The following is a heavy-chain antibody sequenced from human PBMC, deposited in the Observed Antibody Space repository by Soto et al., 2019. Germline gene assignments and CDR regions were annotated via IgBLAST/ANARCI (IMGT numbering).Heavy chain of an antibody. J-gene: IGHJ3*02. CDR3: ARGGAYNDGVYASDI. Sequence: EVQMVESGGGLVQPGRSLRLSCAASGFIFSDHYMDWVRQAPGKGLEWVGRIRDKANSYTTEYAASGKGRFTISRDNSKNSLYLQMNSLKIEDTAVYYCARGGAYNDGVYASDIWGQGTMVTVSS. CDR1: GFIFSDHY. V-gene: IGHV3-72*01. CDR2: IRDKANSYTT. D-gene: IGHD1-1*01.